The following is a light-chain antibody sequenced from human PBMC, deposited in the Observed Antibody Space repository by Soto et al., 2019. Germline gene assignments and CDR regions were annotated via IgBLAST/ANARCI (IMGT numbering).Light chain of an antibody. Sequence: QSALTQPASVSGSPGQSITISCTGASSDISNYNYVSWYQQHPNTAPKLMIYEVSNRPSGISHRFSGSKSGNTASLTISGLQAEAEANYYCSSYTRGSTLLFGNGTKVTV. J-gene: IGLJ1*01. CDR1: SSDISNYNY. V-gene: IGLV2-14*01. CDR2: EVS. CDR3: SSYTRGSTLL.